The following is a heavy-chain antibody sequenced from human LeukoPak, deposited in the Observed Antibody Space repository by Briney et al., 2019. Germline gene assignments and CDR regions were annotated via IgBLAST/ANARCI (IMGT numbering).Heavy chain of an antibody. V-gene: IGHV4-34*01. D-gene: IGHD5-18*01. Sequence: SETLSLTCAVYGGSFRGYYWSWIRQPPGKGLEWIGEINHSGSTNYNPSLKSRVTISVDTSKNQFSLKLSSVTAADTAVYYCARVGIQLWLGYYYMDVWGKGTTVTVSS. CDR3: ARVGIQLWLGYYYMDV. CDR2: INHSGST. J-gene: IGHJ6*03. CDR1: GGSFRGYY.